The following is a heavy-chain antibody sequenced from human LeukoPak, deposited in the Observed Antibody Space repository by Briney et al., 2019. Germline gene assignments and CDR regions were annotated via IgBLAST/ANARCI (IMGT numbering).Heavy chain of an antibody. D-gene: IGHD3-22*01. J-gene: IGHJ5*02. CDR3: ARATLFTYYYEPRGWFDP. V-gene: IGHV4-34*01. CDR1: GGSFSDYY. Sequence: PSETLSLTCAVYGGSFSDYYWSRIRQPPGKGREWIGEINHSGSTNYNPSLKSRVTISVEKSKNQFSLKLSSVTAADTAVYYCARATLFTYYYEPRGWFDPWGQGTLVTVSS. CDR2: INHSGST.